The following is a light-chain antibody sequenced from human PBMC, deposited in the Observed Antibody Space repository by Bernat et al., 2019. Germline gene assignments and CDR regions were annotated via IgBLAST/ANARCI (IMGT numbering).Light chain of an antibody. CDR3: AAWDDSLSGPWV. CDR1: SSNIGSNY. Sequence: QSVLTQPPSASGTPRQRVTISCSGSSSNIGSNYVYWYQQLPGTAPKLLIYSNNQRPSGVPDRFSGSKSGTSASLAISGLRSEDEADYYCAAWDDSLSGPWVFGGGTKLTVL. J-gene: IGLJ3*02. CDR2: SNN. V-gene: IGLV1-47*02.